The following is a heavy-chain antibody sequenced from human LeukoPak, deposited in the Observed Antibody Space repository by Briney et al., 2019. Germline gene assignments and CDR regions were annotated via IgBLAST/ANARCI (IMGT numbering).Heavy chain of an antibody. D-gene: IGHD6-19*01. CDR1: GITLSNYG. V-gene: IGHV3-23*01. CDR2: ISGSGGST. CDR3: AKDYSSGWYRDYFDY. Sequence: GGSLRLSCAVSGITLSNYGMSWVRQAPGKGLEWVSAISGSGGSTYYADSVKGRFTISRDNSKNTLYLQMNSLRAEDTAVYYCAKDYSSGWYRDYFDYWGQGTLVTVSS. J-gene: IGHJ4*02.